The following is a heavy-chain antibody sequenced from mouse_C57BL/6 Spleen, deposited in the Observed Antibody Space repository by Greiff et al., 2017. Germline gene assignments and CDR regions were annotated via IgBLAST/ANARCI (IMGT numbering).Heavy chain of an antibody. Sequence: EVQLQQSGPVLVKPGASVKMSCKASGYTFTDYYMNWVKQSHGKSLEWIGVINPYNGGTSYNQKFKGKATLTVDKSSSTAYMELKSLTSEDSTVYYWARDPRYFDYWGQGTTLTVSS. V-gene: IGHV1-19*01. CDR3: ARDPRYFDY. CDR1: GYTFTDYY. J-gene: IGHJ2*01. CDR2: INPYNGGT.